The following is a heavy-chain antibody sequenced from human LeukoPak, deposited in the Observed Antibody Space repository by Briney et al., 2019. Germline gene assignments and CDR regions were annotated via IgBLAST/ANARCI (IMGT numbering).Heavy chain of an antibody. CDR2: IYSGGTT. CDR1: GFTVSSTY. CDR3: ARGGSYLPFDY. V-gene: IGHV3-66*01. D-gene: IGHD1-26*01. Sequence: PGGSLRLSCAASGFTVSSTYMSWVRQAPGKGLECLSIIYSGGTTYYADSVKGGFTISRDNSKNTVYLQMNSLRAEDTAVYYCARGGSYLPFDYWGQGTLVTVSS. J-gene: IGHJ4*02.